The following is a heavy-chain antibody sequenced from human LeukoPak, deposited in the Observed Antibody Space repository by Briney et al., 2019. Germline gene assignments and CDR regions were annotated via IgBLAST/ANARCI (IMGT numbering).Heavy chain of an antibody. CDR3: ARDLAWGAFDY. J-gene: IGHJ4*02. D-gene: IGHD7-27*01. V-gene: IGHV3-30*03. Sequence: GRSLRLSCAASRFSFSNYAMHWVRQDSGGGLEWLAVISHDGINTYYSESVKGRFTISRDNSQNTLYLQLNSLRVEDTAVYYCARDLAWGAFDYWGQGTLVTVSS. CDR2: ISHDGINT. CDR1: RFSFSNYA.